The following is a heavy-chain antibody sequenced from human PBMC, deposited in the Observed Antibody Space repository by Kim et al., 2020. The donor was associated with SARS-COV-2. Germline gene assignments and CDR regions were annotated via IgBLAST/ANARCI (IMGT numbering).Heavy chain of an antibody. Sequence: GYEDTEQGRLTLSRDNAKNSLYLQMNSQRAEDTALYYCAKDIGYSSGGFDYWGQGTLVTVSS. CDR3: AKDIGYSSGGFDY. D-gene: IGHD5-18*01. V-gene: IGHV3-9*01. J-gene: IGHJ4*02.